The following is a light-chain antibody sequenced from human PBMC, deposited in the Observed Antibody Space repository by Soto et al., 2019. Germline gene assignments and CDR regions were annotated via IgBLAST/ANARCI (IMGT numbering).Light chain of an antibody. Sequence: DIQMTQSPSSLSASVGDRVTITCRASQSISRNLHWYQQKPGEAPKLLIYAASRLQSGVPSRFSGSGSGTDFTLNISRLQPEDVATYYCQQNYNIHFTCGPGTTVDIK. V-gene: IGKV1-39*01. CDR3: QQNYNIHFT. CDR2: AAS. CDR1: QSISRN. J-gene: IGKJ3*01.